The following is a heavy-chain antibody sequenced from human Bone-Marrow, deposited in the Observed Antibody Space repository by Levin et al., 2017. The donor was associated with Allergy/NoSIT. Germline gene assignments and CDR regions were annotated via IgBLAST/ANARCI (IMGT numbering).Heavy chain of an antibody. CDR3: AKGKRDGAVDWFDP. CDR2: MSFDGFSK. J-gene: IGHJ5*02. CDR1: GIMFSNSI. V-gene: IGHV3-30-3*01. Sequence: GGSLRLSCATSGIMFSNSIMHWVRQAPGKGLEWVSGMSFDGFSKYYTDSVKGRFTISKDNSKNTLYLQMGSLRAEDTAVYYCAKGKRDGAVDWFDPWGQGTLVTVSP. D-gene: IGHD4/OR15-4a*01.